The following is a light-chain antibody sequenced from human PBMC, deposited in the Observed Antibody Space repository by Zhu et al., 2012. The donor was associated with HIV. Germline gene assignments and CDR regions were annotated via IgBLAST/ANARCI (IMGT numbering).Light chain of an antibody. CDR3: QLYGTSPPLT. Sequence: DVQLTQSPSFLSASVGDRVTITCRASESISRYLAWYQQKPGKAPKLLIYDASTLQSGVPSTFSGSGSGTEFTLTISRLEPEDFVVYYCQLYGTSPPLTFGGGTKVEMK. CDR2: DAS. J-gene: IGKJ4*01. CDR1: ESISRY. V-gene: IGKV1-9*01.